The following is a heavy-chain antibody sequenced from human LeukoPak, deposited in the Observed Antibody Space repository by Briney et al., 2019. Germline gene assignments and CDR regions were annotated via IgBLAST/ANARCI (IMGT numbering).Heavy chain of an antibody. CDR2: INPSGGST. J-gene: IGHJ4*02. D-gene: IGHD3-22*01. Sequence: GASVKVSCETSGYTFTNYYMHWVRQAPGQGLEWMGIINPSGGSTSYAQKFQGRVAMTEDTSTDTAYMELSSLRSEDTAVYYCATLGDDSSGYKGLHLGYWGQGTLVTVSS. CDR1: GYTFTNYY. CDR3: ATLGDDSSGYKGLHLGY. V-gene: IGHV1-46*01.